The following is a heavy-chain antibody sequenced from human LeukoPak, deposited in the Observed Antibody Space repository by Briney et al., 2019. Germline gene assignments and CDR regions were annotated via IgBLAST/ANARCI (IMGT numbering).Heavy chain of an antibody. V-gene: IGHV3-11*01. D-gene: IGHD2/OR15-2a*01. CDR3: AREGHSSSFDY. J-gene: IGHJ4*01. CDR1: GFTFNDYR. CDR2: ISSSGTTI. Sequence: PGGSLRLSCAASGFTFNDYRMDWIRQAPGKGPEWVSYISSSGTTIFYTDSVRGRFTVSRDNARNSLFLQTNYLSAEDTAVYYCAREGHSSSFDYWGQGALVTVSS.